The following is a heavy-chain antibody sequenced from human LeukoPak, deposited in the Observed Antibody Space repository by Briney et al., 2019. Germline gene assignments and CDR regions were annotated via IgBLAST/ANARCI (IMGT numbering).Heavy chain of an antibody. J-gene: IGHJ5*02. D-gene: IGHD5-18*01. Sequence: PSETLSLTCTVSGGSISSGSYYWSWIRQPAGKGLEWIGRIYTSGGTNYNPSLKSRVTISVDTSKNQFFLKLSSVTAADTAVYYCARCGYSYGRGDNWFDPWGQGTLVTVSS. CDR2: IYTSGGT. CDR3: ARCGYSYGRGDNWFDP. CDR1: GGSISSGSYY. V-gene: IGHV4-61*02.